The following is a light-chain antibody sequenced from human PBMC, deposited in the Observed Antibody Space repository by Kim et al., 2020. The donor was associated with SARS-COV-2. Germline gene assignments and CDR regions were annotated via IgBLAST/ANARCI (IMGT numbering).Light chain of an antibody. Sequence: SYELTQPPSVSVSPGQTASITCSGDKLGDKYVGWYQQRPGQSPVLVIYQDTKRPSGIPARFSVSNSGNTATLTISGTQAMDEADYYCQAWDTFAVGSFFG. V-gene: IGLV3-1*01. J-gene: IGLJ1*01. CDR3: QAWDTFAVGSF. CDR1: KLGDKY. CDR2: QDT.